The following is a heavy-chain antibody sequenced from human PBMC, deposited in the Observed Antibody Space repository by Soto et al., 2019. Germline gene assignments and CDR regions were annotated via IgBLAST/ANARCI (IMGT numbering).Heavy chain of an antibody. CDR1: GVLFTDYY. J-gene: IGHJ4*02. Sequence: PXGSLLLSFTASGVLFTDYYMSWIRQPPGKGLEWLAYIDGSSDYTNSADSVKGRFTISRDNAKNSVFLQMNNLRADDTAVYYCARDLRFSSTNYFDFWGRGTLVTVSS. CDR2: IDGSSDYT. V-gene: IGHV3-11*06. CDR3: ARDLRFSSTNYFDF. D-gene: IGHD2-8*01.